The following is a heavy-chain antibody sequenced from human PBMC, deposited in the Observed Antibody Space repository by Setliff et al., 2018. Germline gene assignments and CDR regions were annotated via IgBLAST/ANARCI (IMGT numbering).Heavy chain of an antibody. Sequence: SETLSLTCAVSGFSITNGYYWGWIRQSPGKGLEWIGNIFQSGITFYNPSLKSRVTMSLDTSQNQFSLKLRSVTAADTAVYFCARDNTILGATDHWGQGTLVTVSS. CDR3: ARDNTILGATDH. D-gene: IGHD1-26*01. CDR2: IFQSGIT. J-gene: IGHJ5*02. CDR1: GFSITNGYY. V-gene: IGHV4-38-2*02.